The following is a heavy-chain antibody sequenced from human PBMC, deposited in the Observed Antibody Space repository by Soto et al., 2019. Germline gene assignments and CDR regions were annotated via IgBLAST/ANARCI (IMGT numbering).Heavy chain of an antibody. CDR3: ARARSGSYDY. J-gene: IGHJ4*02. V-gene: IGHV1-69*13. D-gene: IGHD3-10*01. CDR1: GGTFSSYA. CDR2: IIPIFGTA. Sequence: SVKVSCKASGGTFSSYAIGWVRQAPGQGLERMGGIIPIFGTANYAQKFQGRVTITADESTSTAYMELSSLRSEGTAVDYCARARSGSYDYWGQGTMVTVSS.